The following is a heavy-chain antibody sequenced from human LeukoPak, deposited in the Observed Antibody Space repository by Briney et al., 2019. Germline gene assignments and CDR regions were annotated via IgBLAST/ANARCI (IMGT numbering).Heavy chain of an antibody. CDR1: GFTFSSYA. CDR3: VVPAAPSPG. D-gene: IGHD2-2*01. Sequence: GGSLRLSCAASGFTFSSYAMHWVRQAPGKGLEWVAVISYDGSNKYYADSVKGRFTISRDNSKNTLYLQMNSLRAEDTAVYYGVVPAAPSPGWGQGTLVTVSS. CDR2: ISYDGSNK. J-gene: IGHJ4*02. V-gene: IGHV3-30-3*01.